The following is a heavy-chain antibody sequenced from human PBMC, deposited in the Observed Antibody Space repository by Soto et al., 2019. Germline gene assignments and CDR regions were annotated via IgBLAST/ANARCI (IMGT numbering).Heavy chain of an antibody. CDR2: INQSGST. CDR1: GGSLSGFC. D-gene: IGHD3-22*01. J-gene: IGHJ3*02. Sequence: SETLALSWAVYGGSLSGFCWNGRRQPPGKGLGWIGQINQSGSTSYNPSLKSRVTVSVDTSKNQFSLRLSSVTAADTAVYYCARGRRSSDGSGYSKAFDIWGQGAMVTVSS. CDR3: ARGRRSSDGSGYSKAFDI. V-gene: IGHV4-34*01.